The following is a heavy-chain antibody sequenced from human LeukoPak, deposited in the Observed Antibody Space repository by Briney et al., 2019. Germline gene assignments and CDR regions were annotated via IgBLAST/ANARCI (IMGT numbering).Heavy chain of an antibody. CDR1: GFTFSSYA. CDR3: AKGRYCSSTSCYEAGGDY. D-gene: IGHD2-2*01. Sequence: GGSLRLSCAASGFTFSSYAMSWVRQAPGKGLEWVSAISGSGGSTYYADSVKSRFTISRDNSKNTLYLQMNSLRAEDTAVYYCAKGRYCSSTSCYEAGGDYWGQGTLVTVSS. CDR2: ISGSGGST. J-gene: IGHJ4*02. V-gene: IGHV3-23*01.